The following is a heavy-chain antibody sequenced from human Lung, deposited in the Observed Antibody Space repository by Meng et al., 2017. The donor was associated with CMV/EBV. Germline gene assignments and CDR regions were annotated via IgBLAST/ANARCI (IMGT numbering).Heavy chain of an antibody. J-gene: IGHJ4*02. D-gene: IGHD3-10*01. CDR2: INPNSGNA. V-gene: IGHV1-2*02. CDR3: SRAPGRDPWGGLLDLEY. CDR1: AYTFTDYY. Sequence: SVXVSXXASAYTFTDYYIHWVRQAPGRGPEWMGWINPNSGNAKYAQKFQGRVTMTRDTSTSAAYMVLTRLISDDTAAYYCSRAPGRDPWGGLLDLEYWGPRPLVTVSS.